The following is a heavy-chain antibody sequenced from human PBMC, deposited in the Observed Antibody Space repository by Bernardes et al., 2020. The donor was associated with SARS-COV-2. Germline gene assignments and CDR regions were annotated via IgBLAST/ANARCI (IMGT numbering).Heavy chain of an antibody. D-gene: IGHD3-3*01. Sequence: GGSLRLSCAASGFTFSSYAMSWVRQAPGKGLEWVSAISGSGGSTYYADSVKGRFTISRDNSKNTLYLQMNSLRAEDTAVYYCAKDFYYDGIQNYYYYGMDVWGQGTTVTVSS. V-gene: IGHV3-23*01. CDR1: GFTFSSYA. CDR3: AKDFYYDGIQNYYYYGMDV. CDR2: ISGSGGST. J-gene: IGHJ6*02.